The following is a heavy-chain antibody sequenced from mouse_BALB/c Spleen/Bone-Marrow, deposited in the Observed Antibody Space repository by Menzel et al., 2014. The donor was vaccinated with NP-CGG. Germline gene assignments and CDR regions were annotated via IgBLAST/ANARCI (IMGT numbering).Heavy chain of an antibody. CDR3: ARSGSSSGYFDY. V-gene: IGHV5-17*02. CDR2: ISSGSSTI. CDR1: GFTFSSFG. J-gene: IGHJ2*01. D-gene: IGHD1-1*01. Sequence: EVQLVESGGGLVQPGGSQKLSCAASGFTFSSFGMHWVRQAPEKGLEWVAYISSGSSTIYYADTVMGRFTISRDNPKNTLFLQMTSLRSEDTAMYYCARSGSSSGYFDYWGQGTTLTVSS.